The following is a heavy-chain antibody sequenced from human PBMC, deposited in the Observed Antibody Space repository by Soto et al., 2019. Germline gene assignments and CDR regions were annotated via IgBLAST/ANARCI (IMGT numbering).Heavy chain of an antibody. CDR1: GCSISGSSYY. D-gene: IGHD4-17*01. CDR3: ASFSGATYGDYGGGINY. Sequence: PSESLSLTCPGSGCSISGSSYYWGWIRQPPGKGLECIGSVHYSGSTDYNPSLKSRVTISVDTSKNQFSLKLTSVTAADTAVYFCASFSGATYGDYGGGINYWGQGTLVTVSS. CDR2: VHYSGST. V-gene: IGHV4-39*01. J-gene: IGHJ4*02.